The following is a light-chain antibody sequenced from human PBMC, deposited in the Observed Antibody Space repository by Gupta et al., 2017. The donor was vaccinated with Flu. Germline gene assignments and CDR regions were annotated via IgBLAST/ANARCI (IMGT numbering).Light chain of an antibody. CDR1: SSNIGSYT. CDR3: GVWDDSPSGHSV. J-gene: IGLJ1*01. V-gene: IGLV1-44*01. Sequence: SALTHPPSASATPGQRVTLSCSGSSSNIGSYTVDWYQQVPGTTPKLLIYDFSQRPSGVPDRFSGSKSGTSAALAISGLQSEDEADYYCGVWDDSPSGHSVFGPGTKVTVL. CDR2: DFS.